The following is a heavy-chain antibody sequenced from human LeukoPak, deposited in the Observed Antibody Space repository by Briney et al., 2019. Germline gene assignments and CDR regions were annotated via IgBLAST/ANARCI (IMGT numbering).Heavy chain of an antibody. CDR1: GGSFSGYY. CDR2: INHSGST. J-gene: IGHJ4*02. Sequence: PSETLSLTCAVYGGSFSGYYWSWIRQPPGKGLEWIGEINHSGSTNYNPSLKSRVTISVDTSKNQFSLKLSSVTAADTAVYYCARPNSSGWWYYFDYWGQGTLVTVSS. CDR3: ARPNSSGWWYYFDY. D-gene: IGHD6-19*01. V-gene: IGHV4-34*01.